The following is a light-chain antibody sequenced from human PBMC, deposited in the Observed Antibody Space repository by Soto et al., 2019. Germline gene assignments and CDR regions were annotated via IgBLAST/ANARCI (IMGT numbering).Light chain of an antibody. Sequence: QSALTQPASVSGSPGQSITISCTGTSSDVGGYNSVSGYQQHPGKAPKVMIYEVRFRPSGVSHRFSGSKSGNTSSLTISGLQAEDDGDEYGTSYTTSSTVVFGGGTQLTVL. J-gene: IGLJ3*02. CDR3: TSYTTSSTVV. CDR2: EVR. CDR1: SSDVGGYNS. V-gene: IGLV2-14*01.